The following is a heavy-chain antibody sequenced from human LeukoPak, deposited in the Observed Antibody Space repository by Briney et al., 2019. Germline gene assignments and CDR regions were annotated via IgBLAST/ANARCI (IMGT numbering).Heavy chain of an antibody. V-gene: IGHV3-7*03. J-gene: IGHJ4*02. CDR2: IKEDGSEK. CDR3: ARTIRGY. Sequence: GGSLRLSCAASGFTFSNYWMSWVRQAPGKGLEWVANIKEDGSEKHYVDSVKGRFTISRDNAKNPLYLQMNSLRVDDTAVYYCARTIRGYWGQGTLVTVSS. CDR1: GFTFSNYW. D-gene: IGHD3-10*01.